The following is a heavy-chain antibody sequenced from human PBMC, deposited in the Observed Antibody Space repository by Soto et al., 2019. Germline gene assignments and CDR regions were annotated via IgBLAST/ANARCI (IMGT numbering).Heavy chain of an antibody. Sequence: TLSRPCSVSGIYISSGGYYWSSVRKHPGKGLGWIGYIYYGGSTYYNASLKSRATISGDTSKNQLSLKLSSVTAADTAVYYCARGGYCYENSGQNAYDDWGQGNLVTVSS. D-gene: IGHD3-22*01. CDR3: ARGGYCYENSGQNAYDD. J-gene: IGHJ4*03. CDR2: IYYGGST. CDR1: GIYISSGGYY. V-gene: IGHV4-31*03.